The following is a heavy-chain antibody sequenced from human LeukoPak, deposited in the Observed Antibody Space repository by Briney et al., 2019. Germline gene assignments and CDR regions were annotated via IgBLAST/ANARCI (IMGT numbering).Heavy chain of an antibody. D-gene: IGHD3-22*01. CDR1: GFIFGSYS. Sequence: GGSLRLSCAASGFIFGSYSMNWVRQAPGKGLEWVSYISSSGSTTYYADSVKGRFTISRDNAKNSLYLQMNSLRDEDTAVYYCARDRFAGSGYFDYWGQGILVTVSS. CDR3: ARDRFAGSGYFDY. J-gene: IGHJ4*02. V-gene: IGHV3-48*02. CDR2: ISSSGSTT.